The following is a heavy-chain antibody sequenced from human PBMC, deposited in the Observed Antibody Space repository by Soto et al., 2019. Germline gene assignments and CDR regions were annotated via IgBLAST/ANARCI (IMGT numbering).Heavy chain of an antibody. CDR2: ISGSAGST. CDR3: AKEGIAARPPDY. J-gene: IGHJ4*02. D-gene: IGHD6-6*01. Sequence: RASLTLSYAASGFTFSSYSMSWVRQAPGEGLEWVSAISGSAGSTYYADSVKGRFTISRDTSKNTLYLQMNSLRAEDTAVYYCAKEGIAARPPDYWGQGNLGTVSS. V-gene: IGHV3-23*01. CDR1: GFTFSSYS.